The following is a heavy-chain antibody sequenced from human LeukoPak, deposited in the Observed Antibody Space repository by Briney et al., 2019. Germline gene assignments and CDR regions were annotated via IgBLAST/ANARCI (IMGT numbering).Heavy chain of an antibody. CDR1: GFTFSDYY. J-gene: IGHJ4*02. CDR2: ISSSGSTI. V-gene: IGHV3-11*01. Sequence: GGSLRLSCAASGFTFSDYYMSWIRQAPGKGLEWVSYISSSGSTIYYADSVKGRFTISRDNAKNSLYLQMNSLRAEDTAVCYCARDSRVPAATVNDYWGQGTLVTVSS. D-gene: IGHD2-2*01. CDR3: ARDSRVPAATVNDY.